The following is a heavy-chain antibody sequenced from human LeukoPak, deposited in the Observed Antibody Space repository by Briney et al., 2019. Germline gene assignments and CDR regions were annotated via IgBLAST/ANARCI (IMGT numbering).Heavy chain of an antibody. CDR1: GGSMINSGSY. D-gene: IGHD6-25*01. CDR3: AREERDHDTFDI. CDR2: VYYSGST. Sequence: SEPLSLICTVSGGSMINSGSYWAWIRQPPGQGLEWIASVYYSGSTFYNPSLKSRVAISVDTSKRQFSLQLSSVTAADRAVYYCAREERDHDTFDIWGPGAMVTVSS. J-gene: IGHJ3*02. V-gene: IGHV4-39*02.